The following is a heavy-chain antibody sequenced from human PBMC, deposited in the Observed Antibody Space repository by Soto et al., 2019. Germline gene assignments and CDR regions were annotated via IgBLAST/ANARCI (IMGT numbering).Heavy chain of an antibody. CDR1: GGSISSSSYY. V-gene: IGHV4-39*07. CDR3: ARDRWLLRYYYYYGMDV. J-gene: IGHJ6*02. CDR2: IYYSGST. Sequence: SETLSLTCTVSGGSISSSSYYWGWIRQPPGKGLEWIGSIYYSGSTNYNPSLKSRVTISVDMSKNQFSLKLSSVTAADTAVYYCARDRWLLRYYYYYGMDVWGQGTTVTVSS. D-gene: IGHD3-22*01.